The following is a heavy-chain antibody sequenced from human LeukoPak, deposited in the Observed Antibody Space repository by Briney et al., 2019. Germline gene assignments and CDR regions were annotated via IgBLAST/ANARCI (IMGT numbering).Heavy chain of an antibody. Sequence: PGGSLRLSCAGSGFTFRNYWMNWVRQAPGKGLEWVANIKEDGSEKYYVDSVKGRFTVSRDNAKNSLYLQINSLRAEDTAVYYCARIPLGDYYYMDVWGKGTTVTVSS. D-gene: IGHD3-10*01. CDR3: ARIPLGDYYYMDV. J-gene: IGHJ6*03. CDR2: IKEDGSEK. V-gene: IGHV3-7*01. CDR1: GFTFRNYW.